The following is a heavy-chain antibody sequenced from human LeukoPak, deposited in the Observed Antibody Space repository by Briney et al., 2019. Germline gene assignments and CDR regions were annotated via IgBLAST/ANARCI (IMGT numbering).Heavy chain of an antibody. CDR3: ARRGLSSAWYYFDS. V-gene: IGHV3-30-3*01. Sequence: PGKSLRLSCAASGFTFSSYAMHWVRQAPGKGLEWVAVISYDRSNKYYADSVKGRFTISRDNSKNTLYLQMNSLRAEDTAVYYCARRGLSSAWYYFDSWGQGTLVTVSS. CDR2: ISYDRSNK. D-gene: IGHD6-19*01. CDR1: GFTFSSYA. J-gene: IGHJ4*02.